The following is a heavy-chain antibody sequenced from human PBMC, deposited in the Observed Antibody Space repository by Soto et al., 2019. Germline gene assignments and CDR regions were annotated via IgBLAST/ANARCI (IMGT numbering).Heavy chain of an antibody. V-gene: IGHV1-69*02. CDR1: GGTFSSYT. Sequence: QVQLVQSGAEVKKPGSSVKVSCKASGGTFSSYTISWVRQAPGQGLEWMGMIIPILGIANYAQKFQGRVTITADKSTRTAYMELSSLRSEDTAVYYCASWGGYCSSTSCYARYYYMDVWGKGTTVTVSS. J-gene: IGHJ6*03. CDR2: IIPILGIA. D-gene: IGHD2-2*01. CDR3: ASWGGYCSSTSCYARYYYMDV.